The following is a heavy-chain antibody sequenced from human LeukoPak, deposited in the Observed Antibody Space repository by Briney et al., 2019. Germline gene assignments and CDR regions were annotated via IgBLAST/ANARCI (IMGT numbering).Heavy chain of an antibody. Sequence: SETLSLTCIVSGGSISSTTYYWGWIRQPPGKRLEWIGSIYYSGNTYYNPSLKSRVTISIDTSKNQFSLNLNSVTATDTAVYYCVRDYSNFVQGDWGQGTLVTVSS. V-gene: IGHV4-39*02. D-gene: IGHD4-11*01. CDR3: VRDYSNFVQGD. CDR1: GGSISSTTYY. J-gene: IGHJ4*02. CDR2: IYYSGNT.